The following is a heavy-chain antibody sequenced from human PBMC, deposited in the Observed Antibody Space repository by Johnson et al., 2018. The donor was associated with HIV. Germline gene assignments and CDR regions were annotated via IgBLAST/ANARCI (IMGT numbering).Heavy chain of an antibody. J-gene: IGHJ3*02. CDR2: IYSGGST. CDR1: GFTVSSNY. Sequence: MQLVESGGGLVQPGGSLRLSCAASGFTVSSNYMSWVRQAPGKGLEWVSVIYSGGSTYYADSVKGRFTISRDNSKNTLYLQMNSLRHEDTAVYYCARDQGELRRTHAFDIWGQGTMVTVSS. V-gene: IGHV3-66*02. CDR3: ARDQGELRRTHAFDI. D-gene: IGHD1-14*01.